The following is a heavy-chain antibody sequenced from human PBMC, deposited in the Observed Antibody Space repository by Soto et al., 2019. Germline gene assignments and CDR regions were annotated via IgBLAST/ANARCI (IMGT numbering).Heavy chain of an antibody. CDR3: ARLRQWDYGMDV. Sequence: SETLSLTCAVSGGSISSSNCWSFVRQPPGKGLEWIGEIYHSGSTNYNPSLKSRVTISVDKSKNQFSLKLSSVTAADTAVYYCARLRQWDYGMDVWGQGTTVTVSS. V-gene: IGHV4-4*02. J-gene: IGHJ6*02. D-gene: IGHD6-19*01. CDR1: GGSISSSNC. CDR2: IYHSGST.